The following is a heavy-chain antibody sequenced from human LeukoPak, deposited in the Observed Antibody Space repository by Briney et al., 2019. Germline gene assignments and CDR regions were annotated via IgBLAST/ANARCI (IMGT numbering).Heavy chain of an antibody. CDR2: INHSGST. V-gene: IGHV4-34*01. D-gene: IGHD3-10*01. Sequence: PSETLSLTCAVYGGSFSGYYWSWIRQPPGKGLEWIGEINHSGSTNYNPSLKSRVTISVDTSKNQFFLKLSSVTAADTAVYYCARGKNYYVSGIYYNKPPNGMDVGAKGTTVTVP. CDR1: GGSFSGYY. J-gene: IGHJ6*04. CDR3: ARGKNYYVSGIYYNKPPNGMDV.